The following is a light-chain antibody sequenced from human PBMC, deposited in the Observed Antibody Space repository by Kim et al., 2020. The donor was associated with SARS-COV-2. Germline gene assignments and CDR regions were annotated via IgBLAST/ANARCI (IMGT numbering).Light chain of an antibody. CDR3: QSYDSSLSGSRV. CDR2: GNS. CDR1: SSNIGAGYD. Sequence: ATISCTGSSSNIGAGYDVHWYQQLPGTAPKLLIYGNSNRPSGVPDRFSGSKSGTSASLAITGLQAEDEADYYCQSYDSSLSGSRVFGTGTKVTVL. V-gene: IGLV1-40*01. J-gene: IGLJ1*01.